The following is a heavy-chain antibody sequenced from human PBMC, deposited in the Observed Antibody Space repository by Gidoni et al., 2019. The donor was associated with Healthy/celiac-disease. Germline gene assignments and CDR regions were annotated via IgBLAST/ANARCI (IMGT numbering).Heavy chain of an antibody. CDR1: RFTFSSYA. J-gene: IGHJ4*02. Sequence: EVQLLESGGGSVQLGGSLRLACAAPRFTFSSYAMSWARQAPGKGLEGVSAISGSGGSTYYADSVKGRFTISRDNSKNTLYLQMNSLRAEDTAVYYCAKESPLVAGLFDYWGQGTLVTVSS. V-gene: IGHV3-23*01. CDR3: AKESPLVAGLFDY. D-gene: IGHD6-19*01. CDR2: ISGSGGST.